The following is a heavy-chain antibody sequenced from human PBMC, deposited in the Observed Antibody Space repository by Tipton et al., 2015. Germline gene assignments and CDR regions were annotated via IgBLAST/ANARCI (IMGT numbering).Heavy chain of an antibody. J-gene: IGHJ4*02. CDR3: ARLSTYGYNDYFDS. CDR1: GYTFSDYW. D-gene: IGHD5-24*01. V-gene: IGHV5-51*01. Sequence: QLVQSGAEVKKPGESLKISCKSSGYTFSDYWIGWVRQMPGKGLEWMGMIYPDDSDTRYSPSFQGQVTISADKSISTAYLQWNSLKASDTAMHYCARLSTYGYNDYFDSWGQGTLVTVSS. CDR2: IYPDDSDT.